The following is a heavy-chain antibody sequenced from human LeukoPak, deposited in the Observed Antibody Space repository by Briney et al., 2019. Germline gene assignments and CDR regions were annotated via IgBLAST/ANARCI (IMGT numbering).Heavy chain of an antibody. CDR1: GGSVSSGSYY. CDR3: GRVWAGTAMVPNYYYYGMDV. CDR2: IYYSGST. J-gene: IGHJ6*04. V-gene: IGHV4-61*01. D-gene: IGHD5-18*01. Sequence: SETLSLTCTVSGGSVSSGSYYWSWIRQPPGKGLEWIGYIYYSGSTNYNPSLKSRVTISVDTSKNQFSLKLSSVTAADTAVYYCGRVWAGTAMVPNYYYYGMDVWGKGTTVTVSS.